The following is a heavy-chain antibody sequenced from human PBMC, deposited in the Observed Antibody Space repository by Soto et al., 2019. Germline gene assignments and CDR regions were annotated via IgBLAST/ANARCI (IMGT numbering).Heavy chain of an antibody. CDR2: IIPICGTA. Sequence: QVQLVQSGAEVKKPGSSVKVSCKASGGTFSSYSINWVRQAPGQGLEWMGGIIPICGTANYAQKFQGRVTITADESTSTAYMELSSLRSADTAVYYCARDHSSGWYSPHDDYWGQGPLVTVSS. CDR3: ARDHSSGWYSPHDDY. CDR1: GGTFSSYS. D-gene: IGHD6-19*01. J-gene: IGHJ4*02. V-gene: IGHV1-69*12.